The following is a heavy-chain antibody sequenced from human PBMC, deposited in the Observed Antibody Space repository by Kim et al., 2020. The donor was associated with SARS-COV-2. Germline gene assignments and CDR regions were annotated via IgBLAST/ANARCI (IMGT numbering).Heavy chain of an antibody. V-gene: IGHV4-34*01. Sequence: SETLSLTCAVYGGSFSGYYWSWIRQPPGKGLEWIGEINHSGSTNYNPSLKSRVTISVDTSKNQFSLKLSSVTAADTAVYYCARDYGRHRIFDYWGQGTLVTVSS. CDR2: INHSGST. D-gene: IGHD4-17*01. CDR1: GGSFSGYY. CDR3: ARDYGRHRIFDY. J-gene: IGHJ4*02.